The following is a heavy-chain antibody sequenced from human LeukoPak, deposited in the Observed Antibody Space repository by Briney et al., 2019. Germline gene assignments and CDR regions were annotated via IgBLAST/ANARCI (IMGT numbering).Heavy chain of an antibody. Sequence: SGGSLRLSCAASGFTFSSYAMHWVRQAPGKGLEWVAVISYDGSNKYYADSVKGRFTISRDNSKNTLYLQMNSLRAEDTAVYYCARDQGYSGYDYAKYYFDYWGQGTLVTVSS. V-gene: IGHV3-30-3*01. J-gene: IGHJ4*02. CDR2: ISYDGSNK. CDR1: GFTFSSYA. D-gene: IGHD5-12*01. CDR3: ARDQGYSGYDYAKYYFDY.